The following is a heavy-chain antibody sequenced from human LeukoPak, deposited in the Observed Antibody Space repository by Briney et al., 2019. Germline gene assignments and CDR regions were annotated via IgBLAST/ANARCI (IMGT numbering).Heavy chain of an antibody. J-gene: IGHJ4*02. CDR1: GFTFSSYE. CDR3: AINLGSSGLNPIRS. V-gene: IGHV3-48*03. Sequence: GGSLRLSCAASGFTFSSYEMNWVRQAPGKGLEWVSYISSSGSTIYYADSVKGRFTISRDNSKNTLYLQMNSLRAEDTAVYYCAINLGSSGLNPIRSWGQGTLVTVSS. CDR2: ISSSGSTI. D-gene: IGHD3-22*01.